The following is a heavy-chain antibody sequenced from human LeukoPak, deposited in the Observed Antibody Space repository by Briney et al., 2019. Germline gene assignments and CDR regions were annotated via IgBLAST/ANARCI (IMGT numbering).Heavy chain of an antibody. CDR2: INHSGST. Sequence: ASETLPLTCAVYGGSFSGYYWSWIRQPPGKGLEWIGEINHSGSTNYNPSLRSRVTISVDTSKNQFSLKLSSVTAADTAVYYCARDNGDYGRAFDIWGQGTMVTVSS. V-gene: IGHV4-34*01. CDR3: ARDNGDYGRAFDI. J-gene: IGHJ3*02. D-gene: IGHD4-17*01. CDR1: GGSFSGYY.